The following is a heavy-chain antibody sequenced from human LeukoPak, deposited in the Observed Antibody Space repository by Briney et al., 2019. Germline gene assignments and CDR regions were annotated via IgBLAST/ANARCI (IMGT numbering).Heavy chain of an antibody. CDR3: AREGYLTSNRNYADY. CDR1: GFTFSSYA. CDR2: ISTNGGNT. V-gene: IGHV3-64*01. J-gene: IGHJ4*02. Sequence: GGSLRLSCAASGFTFSSYAMHWVRQTPGKGLECVSAISTNGGNTHYANSVKGRFTISRDNSKNTLYLQMGSLRAEDMAVYYCAREGYLTSNRNYADYWGQGTLVTVSS. D-gene: IGHD1-7*01.